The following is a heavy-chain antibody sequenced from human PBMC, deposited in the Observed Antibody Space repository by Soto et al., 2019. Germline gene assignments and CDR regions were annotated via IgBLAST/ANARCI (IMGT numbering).Heavy chain of an antibody. V-gene: IGHV4-39*01. CDR2: IYYSGST. J-gene: IGHJ5*02. D-gene: IGHD3-10*01. Sequence: ETLSLTCTVSGGSISSSSYYWGWIRQPPGKGLEWIGSIYYSGSTYYNPSLKSRVTISVDTSKNQFSLKLSSVTAADTAVYYCARHGITMVRGVIITAGWFDPWGQGTRVTVSS. CDR1: GGSISSSSYY. CDR3: ARHGITMVRGVIITAGWFDP.